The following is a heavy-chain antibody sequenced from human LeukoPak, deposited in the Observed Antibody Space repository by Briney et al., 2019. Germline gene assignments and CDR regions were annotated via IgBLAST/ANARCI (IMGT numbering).Heavy chain of an antibody. CDR2: ISAYNGNT. CDR1: GYTFTSYG. Sequence: ASVKVSCKASGYTFTSYGISWVRQAPGQGLEWMGWISAYNGNTNYAQKLQGRVTMTTDTSTSTAYMELRSLRSDDTAVYYCAREERITIFGVVITPFDYWGQGTLVTVSS. J-gene: IGHJ4*02. CDR3: AREERITIFGVVITPFDY. V-gene: IGHV1-18*01. D-gene: IGHD3-3*01.